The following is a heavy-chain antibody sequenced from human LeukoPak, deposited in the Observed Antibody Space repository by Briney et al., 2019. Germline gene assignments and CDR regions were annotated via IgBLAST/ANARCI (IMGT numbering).Heavy chain of an antibody. Sequence: SETLSLTCTVSGGSISSYYWSWIRQPPGKGLEWIGYIYYSGSTNYNPSLKSRVTISVDTSKNQFSLKLSSVTAADTAVYYCARGGSAQRVSSSWPPQSYYYYMDVWGKGTTVTVSS. CDR3: ARGGSAQRVSSSWPPQSYYYYMDV. CDR2: IYYSGST. CDR1: GGSISSYY. V-gene: IGHV4-59*01. D-gene: IGHD6-13*01. J-gene: IGHJ6*03.